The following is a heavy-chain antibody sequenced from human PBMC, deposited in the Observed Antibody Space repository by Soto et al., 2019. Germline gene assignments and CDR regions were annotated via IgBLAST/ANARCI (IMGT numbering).Heavy chain of an antibody. D-gene: IGHD3-10*01. V-gene: IGHV1-3*01. CDR3: ARVGHYYYGMDV. CDR1: GYTFSNFA. J-gene: IGHJ6*02. Sequence: ASVKVSCKASGYTFSNFAMHWVRQAPGQRLEWMGWINAGNWNTKYSQKFQGRVTITRDTSASTVYMELSSLSSEDTAVYYCARVGHYYYGMDVWGQGTTVTVSS. CDR2: INAGNWNT.